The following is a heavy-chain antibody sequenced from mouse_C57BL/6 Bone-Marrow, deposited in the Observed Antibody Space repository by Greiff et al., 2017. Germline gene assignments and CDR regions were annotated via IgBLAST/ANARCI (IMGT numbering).Heavy chain of an antibody. J-gene: IGHJ3*01. CDR3: TSPYDGYYVPWFAY. CDR1: GYTFTSYW. CDR2: IYPGNSDT. V-gene: IGHV1-5*01. D-gene: IGHD2-3*01. Sequence: VQLTESGTVLARPGASVKMSCKTSGYTFTSYWMHWVKQRPGQGLEWIGAIYPGNSDTSYNQKFKGKAKLTAVTSASTAYMELSSLTNEDSAVYYCTSPYDGYYVPWFAYWGQGTLVTVSA.